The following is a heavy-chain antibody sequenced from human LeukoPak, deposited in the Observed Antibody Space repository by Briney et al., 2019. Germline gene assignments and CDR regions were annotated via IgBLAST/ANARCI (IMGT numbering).Heavy chain of an antibody. CDR2: IYYSGST. V-gene: IGHV4-39*01. J-gene: IGHJ4*02. CDR3: ARHATPRNIVVVPAAIYY. D-gene: IGHD2-2*01. CDR1: GGSIGSSSYY. Sequence: SETLSLTCTVSGGSIGSSSYYWGWIRQPPGKGLEWIGSIYYSGSTYYNPSLKSRVTISVDTSKNQFSLKLSSVTAADTAVYYCARHATPRNIVVVPAAIYYWGQGTLVTVSS.